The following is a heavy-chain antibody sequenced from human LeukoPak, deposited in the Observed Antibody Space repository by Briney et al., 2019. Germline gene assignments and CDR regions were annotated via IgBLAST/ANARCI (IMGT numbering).Heavy chain of an antibody. V-gene: IGHV3-7*03. J-gene: IGHJ3*02. Sequence: GGSLRLSCAASAFTFSSYWMSWVRQAPGNGLEWVANIDQDGSEKYYVESMKGRITISRDTAKNSLYLQMNGLRAEDTAVCYCARDYYSYSRGSWAFDIWGQGTMVTVSS. CDR1: AFTFSSYW. D-gene: IGHD3-22*01. CDR3: ARDYYSYSRGSWAFDI. CDR2: IDQDGSEK.